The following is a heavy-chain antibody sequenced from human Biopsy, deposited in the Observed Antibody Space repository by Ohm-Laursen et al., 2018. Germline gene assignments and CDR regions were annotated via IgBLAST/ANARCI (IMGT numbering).Heavy chain of an antibody. CDR3: ARDIMNRIAGLVARSDVFDV. V-gene: IGHV1-2*02. D-gene: IGHD3-16*01. CDR2: ISPNSGGT. J-gene: IGHJ3*01. CDR1: GYAVNDYF. Sequence: SVKVSCKGSGYAVNDYFLHWLRQAPGQGPEWMGWISPNSGGTNYAQKFQGRVAMTTDTSTSTVYLELRRLISDDTAVYYCARDIMNRIAGLVARSDVFDVWGQGTLVTVSS.